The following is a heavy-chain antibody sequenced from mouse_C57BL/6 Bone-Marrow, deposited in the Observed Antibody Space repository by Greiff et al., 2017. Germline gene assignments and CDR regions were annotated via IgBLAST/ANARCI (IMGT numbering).Heavy chain of an antibody. Sequence: EVKLLESGPELVKPGASVTISCKASGYSFPAYTMNWVKQSNGKSLEWIGVIHPHYGTTSYTQKFKGKATLTVDQSSSTAYMQLNSLTSEDSAVYYCAREDYGRSEDWGQSTTLTSSS. J-gene: IGHJ2*01. CDR1: GYSFPAYT. V-gene: IGHV1-39*01. CDR2: IHPHYGTT. CDR3: AREDYGRSED. D-gene: IGHD1-1*01.